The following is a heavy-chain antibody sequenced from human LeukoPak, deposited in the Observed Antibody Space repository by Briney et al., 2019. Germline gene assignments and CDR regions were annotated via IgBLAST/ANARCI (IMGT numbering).Heavy chain of an antibody. J-gene: IGHJ4*02. D-gene: IGHD3-22*01. V-gene: IGHV3-23*01. CDR2: ISGSGGST. CDR1: GFTFSIYA. CDR3: AKDICDSRGHLDY. Sequence: GGSLRLSCAASGFTFSIYAMSCVRQAPGKGLEWVSAISGSGGSTYYADSVKGRFTISRDNSKNTLYLQMNSLRAEDTAVYYCAKDICDSRGHLDYWGQGTLVTVSS.